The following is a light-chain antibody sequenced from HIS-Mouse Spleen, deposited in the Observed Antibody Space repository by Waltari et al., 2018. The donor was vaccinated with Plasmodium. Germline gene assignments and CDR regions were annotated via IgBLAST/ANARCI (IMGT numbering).Light chain of an antibody. CDR3: CSYAGSYTLV. J-gene: IGLJ2*01. Sequence: QSALTQPRSVSGSPGQSVTISCTGTSSDVGGYNYVSWYQQHPGKAPKLMIYDVSNRPSGFPDRFSGSKSGNTASLTSSGLQAEDEADYYCCSYAGSYTLVFGGGTKLTVL. V-gene: IGLV2-11*01. CDR2: DVS. CDR1: SSDVGGYNY.